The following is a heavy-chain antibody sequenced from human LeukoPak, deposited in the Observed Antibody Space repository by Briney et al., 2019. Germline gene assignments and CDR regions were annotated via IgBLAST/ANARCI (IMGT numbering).Heavy chain of an antibody. D-gene: IGHD3-3*01. V-gene: IGHV1-2*02. CDR1: GYTFTGYY. J-gene: IGHJ3*02. Sequence: GASVKVSCKASGYTFTGYYMHWVRQAPGQGLEWMGWINPNSGGTNYAQKFQGRVTMTRDTSISTAYMELSRLRSDDTAVYYCARNQYYDFWSGNKGNVFDIWGQGTMVTVSS. CDR2: INPNSGGT. CDR3: ARNQYYDFWSGNKGNVFDI.